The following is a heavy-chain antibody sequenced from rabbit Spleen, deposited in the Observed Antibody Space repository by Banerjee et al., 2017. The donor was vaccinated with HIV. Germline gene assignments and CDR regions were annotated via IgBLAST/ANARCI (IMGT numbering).Heavy chain of an antibody. V-gene: IGHV1S45*01. J-gene: IGHJ2*01. D-gene: IGHD1-1*01. CDR2: IDTASSGST. Sequence: QEQLVESRGGLVQPGESLTLSCKASGFDFTSDYMTWVRQAPGKGLEWIGCIDTASSGSTYYASWAKGRCTISKTSSTTVTLQMTSLTAADTATYFCARNYVNAFDPWGQGTLVTVS. CDR1: GFDFTSDYM. CDR3: ARNYVNAFDP.